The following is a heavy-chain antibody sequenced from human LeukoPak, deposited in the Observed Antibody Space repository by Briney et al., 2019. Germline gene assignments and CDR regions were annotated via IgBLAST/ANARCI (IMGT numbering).Heavy chain of an antibody. J-gene: IGHJ4*02. D-gene: IGHD4-17*01. CDR1: GFTFSSYS. CDR3: ARGGDYTGDY. Sequence: GGTLRLSCAASGFTFSSYSINWVRQAPGKGLERVSYISSSSSTIYYADSVKGRFTISRNNAKNTLSLQMNRLRAEDTAVYYCARGGDYTGDYWGQGTVVTVSS. CDR2: ISSSSSTI. V-gene: IGHV3-48*01.